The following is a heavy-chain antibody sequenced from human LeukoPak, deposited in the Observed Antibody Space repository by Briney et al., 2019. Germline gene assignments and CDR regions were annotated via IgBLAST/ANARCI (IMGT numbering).Heavy chain of an antibody. Sequence: PSETLSLTCAVYGGSFSGYYWSWIRQPPGKGLEWIGEINHSGSTNYNPSLKSRVTISVDTSKNQFSLRLSSVTAADTAVYYCARGPRTYSSSWYYPLDYYYMDVWGKGTTVTVSS. CDR3: ARGPRTYSSSWYYPLDYYYMDV. CDR1: GGSFSGYY. J-gene: IGHJ6*03. CDR2: INHSGST. D-gene: IGHD6-13*01. V-gene: IGHV4-34*01.